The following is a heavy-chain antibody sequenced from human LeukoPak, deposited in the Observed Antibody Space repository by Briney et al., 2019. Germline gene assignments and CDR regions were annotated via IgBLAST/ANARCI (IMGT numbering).Heavy chain of an antibody. CDR3: ASDVTRDAFDI. V-gene: IGHV3-21*01. J-gene: IGHJ3*02. CDR2: ISSSSSYI. CDR1: GFTFSSYS. D-gene: IGHD2-21*02. Sequence: GGSLRLSCAASGFTFSSYSMNWVRQAPGKGLEWVSSISSSSSYIYYADSVKGRFTISRDNAKNSLYLQMNSLRAEDTAVYYCASDVTRDAFDIWSQGTMVTVSS.